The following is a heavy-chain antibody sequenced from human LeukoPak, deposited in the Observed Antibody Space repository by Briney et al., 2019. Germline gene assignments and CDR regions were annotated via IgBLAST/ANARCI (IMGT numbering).Heavy chain of an antibody. J-gene: IGHJ6*03. CDR2: ITSSTSNI. V-gene: IGHV3-48*01. Sequence: PGGSLRLSCAASGFTFSSYAMNWVRQAPGKGLEWVSYITSSTSNIYYADSVKGRFTISRDNAKNSLYLQMNSLRVEDTGVYYCARVRGSYYMDVWGKGTTVTVSS. CDR1: GFTFSSYA. CDR3: ARVRGSYYMDV.